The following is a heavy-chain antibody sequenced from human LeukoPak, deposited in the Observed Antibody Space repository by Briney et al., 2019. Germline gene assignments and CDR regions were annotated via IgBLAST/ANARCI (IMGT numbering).Heavy chain of an antibody. D-gene: IGHD6-19*01. CDR1: GGSFSGYY. Sequence: PSETLSLTCAVYGGSFSGYYWSWIRQPPGKGLEWIGEINHSGSTNYNPSLKSRVTISVDTSKNQFSLKLSSVTAADTAVYYCARRRVAVAECYFDYWGQGTLVTVSS. CDR2: INHSGST. CDR3: ARRRVAVAECYFDY. V-gene: IGHV4-34*01. J-gene: IGHJ4*02.